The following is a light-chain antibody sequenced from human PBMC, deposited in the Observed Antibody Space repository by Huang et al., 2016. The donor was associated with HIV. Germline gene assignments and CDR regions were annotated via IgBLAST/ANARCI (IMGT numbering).Light chain of an antibody. CDR1: QSISSY. CDR2: TAS. CDR3: QQTYNKPWT. V-gene: IGKV1-39*01. J-gene: IGKJ1*01. Sequence: DIQMTQSPSSLSASVGDRVTITCRASQSISSYLNWYQQKPGKAPNLLIYTASSLQGGVPSMFSGSGSGTVFTLTINSLQPEDCATYYCQQTYNKPWTFGQGTKVEIK.